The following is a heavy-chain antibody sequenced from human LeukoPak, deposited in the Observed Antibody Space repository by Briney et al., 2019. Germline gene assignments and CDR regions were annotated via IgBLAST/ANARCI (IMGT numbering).Heavy chain of an antibody. CDR1: GYTFTGYY. CDR3: ARDRAAGYSGYEGDY. J-gene: IGHJ4*02. Sequence: GASVKVSCKASGYTFTGYYMHWVRQAPGQGLEWMGWINPNSGGTNYAQKFQGRVTMTRDTSISTAYMDLSRLRSDDTAVYYCARDRAAGYSGYEGDYWGQGTLVTVSS. D-gene: IGHD5-12*01. V-gene: IGHV1-2*02. CDR2: INPNSGGT.